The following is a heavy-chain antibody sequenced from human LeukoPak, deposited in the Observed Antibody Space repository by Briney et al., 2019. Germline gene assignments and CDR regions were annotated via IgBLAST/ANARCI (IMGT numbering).Heavy chain of an antibody. V-gene: IGHV3-30*18. J-gene: IGHJ4*02. CDR1: GFTFSSYG. D-gene: IGHD2-2*01. CDR2: ISYDGSNK. Sequence: GGSLRLSCAASGFTFSSYGMHWVRQAPGKGLEWVAVISYDGSNKYYADSVKGRFTISRDNSKNTLYMQMNSLRVEDTAVYYCAKLAGDIVVVPAATFDYWGQGTLVTVSS. CDR3: AKLAGDIVVVPAATFDY.